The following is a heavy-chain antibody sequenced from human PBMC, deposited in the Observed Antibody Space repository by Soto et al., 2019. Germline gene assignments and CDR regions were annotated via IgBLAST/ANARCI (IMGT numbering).Heavy chain of an antibody. Sequence: GGSLRLSCAASGFTASSNYMGLVRQAPGKGLEGVSVSDSGGSTYYADSVKGRFTISRDNKKNTLYLQMNGLRAEETAVYYCATGYSYDRYYYYYYGMDVWGQGTTVTVSS. J-gene: IGHJ6*02. CDR1: GFTASSNY. CDR2: SDSGGST. V-gene: IGHV3-53*01. D-gene: IGHD5-18*01. CDR3: ATGYSYDRYYYYYYGMDV.